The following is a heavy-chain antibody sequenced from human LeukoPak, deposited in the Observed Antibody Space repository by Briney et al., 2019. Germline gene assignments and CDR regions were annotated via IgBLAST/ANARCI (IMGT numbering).Heavy chain of an antibody. CDR3: ARDGSGLDS. D-gene: IGHD3-10*01. CDR1: IYNFDTNR. CDR2: VSAYRDNT. Sequence: PSVEVSCKTSIYNFDTNRITGVRQAPGQGLEWMGSVSAYRDNTDDAHKFRGRVTMGTDTSTSTAYMELRSLRSYDTAVYYCARDGSGLDSWGQGTLVTVSS. V-gene: IGHV1-18*01. J-gene: IGHJ4*02.